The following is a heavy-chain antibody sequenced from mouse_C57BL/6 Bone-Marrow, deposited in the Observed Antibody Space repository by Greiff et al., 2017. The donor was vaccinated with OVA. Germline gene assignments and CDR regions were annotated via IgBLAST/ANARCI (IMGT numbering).Heavy chain of an antibody. Sequence: VQLQQSGAGLVRPGASVTLSCKASGYTFTDYEMHWVKQTPVHGLEWIGAIDPETGGTAYNQKFKGKAILTADKSSSTAYMELRSLTSEDSAVYYCTRDDYEWYFDVWGTGTTVTVSS. CDR1: GYTFTDYE. V-gene: IGHV1-15*01. J-gene: IGHJ1*03. CDR2: IDPETGGT. CDR3: TRDDYEWYFDV. D-gene: IGHD2-4*01.